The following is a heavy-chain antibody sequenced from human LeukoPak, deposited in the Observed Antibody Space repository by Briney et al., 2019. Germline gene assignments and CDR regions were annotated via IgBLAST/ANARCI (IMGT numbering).Heavy chain of an antibody. CDR2: ISSSSYI. J-gene: IGHJ4*02. CDR1: GFTFSSYS. V-gene: IGHV3-21*01. D-gene: IGHD3-10*01. Sequence: PGGSLRLSCAASGFTFSSYSMNWVRQAPGKGLEWVSSISSSSYIYYADSVKGRFTISRDNAKNSLYLQMNSLRAEDTAVYYCARDPRSGWFGELLSGGYFDYWGQGTLVTVSS. CDR3: ARDPRSGWFGELLSGGYFDY.